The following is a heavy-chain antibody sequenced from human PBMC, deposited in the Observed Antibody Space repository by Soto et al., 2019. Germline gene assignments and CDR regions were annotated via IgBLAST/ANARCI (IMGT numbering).Heavy chain of an antibody. CDR2: ISGSGGRK. J-gene: IGHJ4*02. D-gene: IGHD5-12*01. CDR1: GFTFSSYA. Sequence: GSLRLSCAASGFTFSSYALSWVRQAPGKGMEWVSAISGSGGRKYYADYVKGRLNISRDNSKNKLYMKMNRLRAEDTAVYYCAKTIGYDRPSDYWGQGTLVTVSS. CDR3: AKTIGYDRPSDY. V-gene: IGHV3-23*01.